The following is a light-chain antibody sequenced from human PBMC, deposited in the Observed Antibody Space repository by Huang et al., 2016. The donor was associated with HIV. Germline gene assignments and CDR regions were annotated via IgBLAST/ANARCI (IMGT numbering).Light chain of an antibody. V-gene: IGKV3-15*01. CDR3: QQYNNWPRT. CDR2: GAS. J-gene: IGKJ1*01. CDR1: QSVSSN. Sequence: EKVMTQSPATLSVSPGERATLSCRASQSVSSNLAWYQQKPGQAPRRLIYGASTRATGIPARFSGRGSGTEFTLTISSLQSEDFAVYYCQQYNNWPRTFGQGTKVEIK.